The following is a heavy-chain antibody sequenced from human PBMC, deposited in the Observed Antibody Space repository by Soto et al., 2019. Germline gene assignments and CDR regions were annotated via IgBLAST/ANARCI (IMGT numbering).Heavy chain of an antibody. V-gene: IGHV5-51*01. CDR2: IYPGDSDT. D-gene: IGHD5-18*01. J-gene: IGHJ5*02. Sequence: GESLKISCKGSGYTFTDYWIGWVRQLPGKGLEWMGIIYPGDSDTRYSPSFQGQVTISADKSISTAYLQWSSLKASDTAMYYCARGSVDTAMVGWFDPWGQGTLVTVSS. CDR1: GYTFTDYW. CDR3: ARGSVDTAMVGWFDP.